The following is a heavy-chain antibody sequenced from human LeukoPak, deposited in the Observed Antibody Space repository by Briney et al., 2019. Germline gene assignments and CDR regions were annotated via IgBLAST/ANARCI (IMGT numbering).Heavy chain of an antibody. J-gene: IGHJ5*02. Sequence: AGGSLKLSCAPSGFTFRNYRMIWVRQAPGKGLEWGGNIKQDGSETRYADSVRGRFSISRDNAQTSLYLQMNSLRAEDTAVYYCARASDPWLQLTWGQGTLVTVSS. CDR2: IKQDGSET. D-gene: IGHD5-24*01. CDR1: GFTFRNYR. CDR3: ARASDPWLQLT. V-gene: IGHV3-7*05.